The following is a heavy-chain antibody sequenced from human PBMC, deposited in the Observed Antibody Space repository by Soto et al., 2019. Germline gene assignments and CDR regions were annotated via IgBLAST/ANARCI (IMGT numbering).Heavy chain of an antibody. CDR1: GGTFSSYA. CDR2: IIPIFGTA. J-gene: IGHJ4*02. V-gene: IGHV1-69*13. Sequence: SVKVSCKASGGTFSSYAISWVRQAPGQGLEWMGGIIPIFGTANYAQKFQGRVTITADESTSTAYMELSSLRSEDTAVYYCARVSMYYYDSSGYYPAYFDYWGQGTLVTVSS. CDR3: ARVSMYYYDSSGYYPAYFDY. D-gene: IGHD3-22*01.